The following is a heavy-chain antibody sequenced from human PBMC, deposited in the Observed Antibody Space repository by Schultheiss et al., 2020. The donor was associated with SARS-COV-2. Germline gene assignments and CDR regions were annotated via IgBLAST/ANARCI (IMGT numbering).Heavy chain of an antibody. V-gene: IGHV4-39*07. Sequence: SETLSLTCTVSGGSISSGSYYWSWIRQPPGKGLEWIGEINHSGSTNYNPSLKSRVTISVDTSKNQFSLKLSSVTAADTAVYYCARALARRIAAAGTDYYYGMDVWGQGTTVTVSS. J-gene: IGHJ6*02. CDR1: GGSISSGSYY. D-gene: IGHD6-13*01. CDR3: ARALARRIAAAGTDYYYGMDV. CDR2: INHSGST.